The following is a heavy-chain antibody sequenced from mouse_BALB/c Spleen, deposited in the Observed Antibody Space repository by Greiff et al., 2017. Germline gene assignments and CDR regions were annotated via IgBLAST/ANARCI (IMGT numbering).Heavy chain of an antibody. CDR2: IDTSDSYT. CDR1: GYTFTDYW. D-gene: IGHD1-1*01. V-gene: IGHV1-69*01. Sequence: QVQLQQPGAELVMPGASVKMSCKASGYTFTDYWMHWVKQRPGQGLEWIGAIDTSDSYTSYNQKFKGKATLTVDESSSTAYMQLSSLTSEDSAVYYCARTITTVVATRDYAMDYWGQGTSVTVSS. CDR3: ARTITTVVATRDYAMDY. J-gene: IGHJ4*01.